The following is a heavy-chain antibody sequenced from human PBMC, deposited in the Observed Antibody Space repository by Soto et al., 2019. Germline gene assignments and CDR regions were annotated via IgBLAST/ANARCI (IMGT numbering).Heavy chain of an antibody. CDR1: GFTFSSYG. Sequence: GGSLRLSCSASGFTFSSYGMSWVRQAPGKGLEWVSGISGSGGSTQYADSVKGRFTISRDNSKKTLYLQMNSLRAEDTAVYYCAVGLAGTYCSSTSCYTVPYYYYGMDVWGQGTPVTVSS. CDR3: AVGLAGTYCSSTSCYTVPYYYYGMDV. D-gene: IGHD2-2*02. V-gene: IGHV3-23*01. CDR2: ISGSGGST. J-gene: IGHJ6*02.